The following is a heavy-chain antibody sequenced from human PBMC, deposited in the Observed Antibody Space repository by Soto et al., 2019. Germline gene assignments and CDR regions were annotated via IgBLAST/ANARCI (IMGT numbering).Heavy chain of an antibody. J-gene: IGHJ6*02. CDR3: AHRLPGPSGYDV. D-gene: IGHD3-22*01. CDR2: IYWNDEQ. CDR1: GFSLTSGVVG. Sequence: QITLKESGPTLVKPTQTLTLTCTFSGFSLTSGVVGVGWIRQPPGEALEWLALIYWNDEQYYNPSLRNRLTITRDTSKNQVVLTMTNMDPEDTAKYYCAHRLPGPSGYDVWGQGKTVTV. V-gene: IGHV2-5*01.